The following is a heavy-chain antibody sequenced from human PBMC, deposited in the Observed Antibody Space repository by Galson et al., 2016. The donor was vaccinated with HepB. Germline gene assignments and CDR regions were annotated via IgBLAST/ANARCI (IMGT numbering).Heavy chain of an antibody. CDR2: INCSGGST. CDR1: GYSFTSYY. J-gene: IGHJ4*02. D-gene: IGHD2-15*01. V-gene: IGHV1-46*01. Sequence: QSGAEVKKPGESLKISCKASGYSFTSYYMHWVRQAPGQGLEWMGMINCSGGSTSYAQKFQGRVTMTRDTSTSTVYMELSSLRSEDTAVYYCTRDPPSSGAHGDYFDYWGQGTLVTVSS. CDR3: TRDPPSSGAHGDYFDY.